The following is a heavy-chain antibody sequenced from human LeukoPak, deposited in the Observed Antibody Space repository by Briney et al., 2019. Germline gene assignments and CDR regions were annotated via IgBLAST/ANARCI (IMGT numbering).Heavy chain of an antibody. Sequence: GASVKVSCKASGGTLSNHAVSWVRQAPGQGLEWMGRIIPVSGTTNYAQKFQGRVTITTDESTSTVYMDLSSLRSEDTAVYYCARDRYCSSTSCYANDAFDIWGQGTMVTVSS. V-gene: IGHV1-69*05. D-gene: IGHD2-2*01. CDR3: ARDRYCSSTSCYANDAFDI. J-gene: IGHJ3*02. CDR2: IIPVSGTT. CDR1: GGTLSNHA.